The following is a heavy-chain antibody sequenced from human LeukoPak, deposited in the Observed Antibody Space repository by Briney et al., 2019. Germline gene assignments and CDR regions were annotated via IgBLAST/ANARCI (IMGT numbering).Heavy chain of an antibody. CDR1: GYSISSGYY. CDR2: IYHSGST. CDR3: AREGIVVVPAANERFFDY. Sequence: SETLSLTCAVSGYSISSGYYWVWIRQPPGKGREWIGSIYHSGSTYYTPSLKRRVTISVDTSKNQFSLKLSSVTAADTAVYYCAREGIVVVPAANERFFDYWGQGTLVTVSS. J-gene: IGHJ4*02. V-gene: IGHV4-38-2*02. D-gene: IGHD2-2*01.